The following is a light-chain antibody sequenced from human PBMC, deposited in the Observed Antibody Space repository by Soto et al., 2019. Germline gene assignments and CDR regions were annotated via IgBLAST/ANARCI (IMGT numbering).Light chain of an antibody. CDR3: QHYNSYSEA. CDR1: QDISNY. V-gene: IGKV1-5*03. CDR2: KAS. Sequence: DIQMTQSPSSLSASVGDRVTITCQASQDISNYLNWYQQKPGKAPKLLIYKASTLKSGVPSRLSGSGSGTEFTLTISSLQPDDFATYYCQHYNSYSEAFGQGTKV. J-gene: IGKJ1*01.